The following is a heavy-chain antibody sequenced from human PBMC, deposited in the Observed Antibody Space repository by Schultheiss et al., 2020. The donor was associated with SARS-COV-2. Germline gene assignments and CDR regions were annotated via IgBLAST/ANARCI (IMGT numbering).Heavy chain of an antibody. CDR2: ISYDGSNK. D-gene: IGHD4-23*01. V-gene: IGHV3-30*03. Sequence: GGSLRLSCAASGFTFSSYGMHWVRQAPGKGLEWVAVISYDGSNKYYADSVKGRFTISRDNSKNTLYLQMNSLRAEDTAVYYCARDSLATVVTLNWFDPWGQGTLVTVSS. CDR3: ARDSLATVVTLNWFDP. J-gene: IGHJ5*02. CDR1: GFTFSSYG.